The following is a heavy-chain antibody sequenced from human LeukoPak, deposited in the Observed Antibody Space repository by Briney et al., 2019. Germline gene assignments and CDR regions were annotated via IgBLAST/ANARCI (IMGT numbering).Heavy chain of an antibody. CDR1: GFTFSSYA. CDR2: ISGSGGST. D-gene: IGHD4-17*01. J-gene: IGHJ4*02. V-gene: IGHV3-23*01. CDR3: AKISTVSSNFGY. Sequence: GRSLRLSCAASGFTFSSYAMSWVRQAPGKGLEWVSAISGSGGSTYYADSVKGRFTISRDNSKNTLYLQMNSLRAEDTALYSCAKISTVSSNFGYWGQGTLVTVSS.